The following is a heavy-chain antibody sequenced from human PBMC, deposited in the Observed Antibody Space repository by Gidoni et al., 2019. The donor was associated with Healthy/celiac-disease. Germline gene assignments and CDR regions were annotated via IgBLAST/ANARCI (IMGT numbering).Heavy chain of an antibody. Sequence: QVQLVESGGGVVQPGRSLRLSCAASGFTFSSYGMHWVRQAPGKGLEWVAVIWYDGSNKYYADSVKGRFTISRDNSKNTLYLQMNSLRAEDTAVYYCARSDCSGGSCYYFDYWGQGTLVTVSS. CDR2: IWYDGSNK. CDR3: ARSDCSGGSCYYFDY. CDR1: GFTFSSYG. D-gene: IGHD2-15*01. V-gene: IGHV3-33*01. J-gene: IGHJ4*02.